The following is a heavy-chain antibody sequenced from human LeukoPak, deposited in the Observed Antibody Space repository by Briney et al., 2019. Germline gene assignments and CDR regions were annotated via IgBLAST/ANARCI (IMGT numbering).Heavy chain of an antibody. J-gene: IGHJ4*02. D-gene: IGHD6-13*01. V-gene: IGHV3-21*01. CDR3: ASEIAAAGRLFDY. Sequence: GGSLRLSCAASGFTFSSYSMNWVRQAPGKGLEWVSSISSSSSYIYYADSVKGRFTISRDNAKNSLYLQMNSLRAEDTAVYYCASEIAAAGRLFDYWGQGTLVTVSP. CDR2: ISSSSSYI. CDR1: GFTFSSYS.